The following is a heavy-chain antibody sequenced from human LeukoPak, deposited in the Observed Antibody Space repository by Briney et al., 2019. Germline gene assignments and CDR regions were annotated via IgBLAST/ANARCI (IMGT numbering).Heavy chain of an antibody. Sequence: GVSLRLSCAASGFTFSSYAMSWVRHAPGEGLEWGSAISGRGGSTYYADSVKGRFTISRDNSKNTLYLQMNSLRAEDTAVYYCAKDPGDRTVSYYYYYYGMDVWGQGTTVTVS. D-gene: IGHD3-16*01. CDR2: ISGRGGST. CDR1: GFTFSSYA. J-gene: IGHJ6*02. CDR3: AKDPGDRTVSYYYYYYGMDV. V-gene: IGHV3-23*01.